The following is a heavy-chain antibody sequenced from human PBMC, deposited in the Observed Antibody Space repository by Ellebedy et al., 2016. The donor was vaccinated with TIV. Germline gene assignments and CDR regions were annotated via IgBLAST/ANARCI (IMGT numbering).Heavy chain of an antibody. D-gene: IGHD3-22*01. J-gene: IGHJ3*02. CDR1: GFTLDDYT. Sequence: GGSLRLSCAASGFTLDDYTMHWVRQAPGKGLEWVSLISWDGGSTYYADSVKGRFTISRDNSKNSLYLQMNSLRTEDTALYYCAKDIGVGAYDSSGDWDAFDIWGQGTMVTVSS. CDR3: AKDIGVGAYDSSGDWDAFDI. V-gene: IGHV3-43*01. CDR2: ISWDGGST.